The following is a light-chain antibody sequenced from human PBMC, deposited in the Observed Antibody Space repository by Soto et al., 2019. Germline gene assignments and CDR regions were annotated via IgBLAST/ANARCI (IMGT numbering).Light chain of an antibody. CDR3: QQYNNSPVT. CDR1: QSINSD. J-gene: IGKJ5*01. CDR2: GAS. Sequence: ILMTQSPSTLAVSPGETTRLSCRASQSINSDVAWYQQKVGQTPRLLIHGASTRATGIAARFSGSGSGTEFTLTISGLPSEDFDPYYCQQYNNSPVTFGGGTRLEIK. V-gene: IGKV3D-15*01.